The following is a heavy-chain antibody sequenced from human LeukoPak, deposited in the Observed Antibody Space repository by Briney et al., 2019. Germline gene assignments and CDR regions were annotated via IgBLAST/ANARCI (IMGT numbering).Heavy chain of an antibody. J-gene: IGHJ4*02. Sequence: ASVKVSCKASGYTFTSYGISWVRQAPGQGLEWMGWISAYNGNTNYAQKLQGRVTMTTDTSTSTAYMELRSLRSDDTAVYYCARDRAYCSDGSCRESDYWGQGTLVTVSS. CDR3: ARDRAYCSDGSCRESDY. CDR2: ISAYNGNT. D-gene: IGHD2-15*01. CDR1: GYTFTSYG. V-gene: IGHV1-18*01.